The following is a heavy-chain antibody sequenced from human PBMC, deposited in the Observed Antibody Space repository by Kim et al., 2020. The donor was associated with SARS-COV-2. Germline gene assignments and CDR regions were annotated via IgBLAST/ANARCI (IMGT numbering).Heavy chain of an antibody. J-gene: IGHJ4*02. Sequence: GGSLRLSCTASGFTFSSYWMHWVRQTPEKGLVWVSRINGDGNKIDYADSVKGRFTISRDNAKNTLYLQMNSLRVEDTAVYYCARDRSTWDYWGQGALVTVSS. CDR3: ARDRSTWDY. CDR1: GFTFSSYW. D-gene: IGHD6-13*01. CDR2: INGDGNKI. V-gene: IGHV3-74*01.